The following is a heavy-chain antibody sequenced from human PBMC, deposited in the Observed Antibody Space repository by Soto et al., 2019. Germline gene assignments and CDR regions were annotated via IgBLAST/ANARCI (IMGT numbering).Heavy chain of an antibody. J-gene: IGHJ4*02. V-gene: IGHV4-4*02. Sequence: PSETLSLTCAVSGGSISSSNWWSWVRQPPGKGLEWIGEIYHSGSTNYNPSLKSRVTISVDKSKNQFSLKLSSVTAAETAAYYCAMYCSSTSCYTRGFDYCGQGTLVTFSS. D-gene: IGHD2-2*02. CDR3: AMYCSSTSCYTRGFDY. CDR2: IYHSGST. CDR1: GGSISSSNW.